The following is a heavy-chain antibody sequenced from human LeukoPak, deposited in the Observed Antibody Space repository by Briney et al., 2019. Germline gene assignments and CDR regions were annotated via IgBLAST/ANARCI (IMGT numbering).Heavy chain of an antibody. CDR1: GFTVSSNY. D-gene: IGHD3-10*01. CDR2: ISGSGGST. CDR3: AKADGGA. J-gene: IGHJ5*02. Sequence: PGGSLRLSCAASGFTVSSNYMTWVRQAPGKGLEWVSAISGSGGSTYYADSVKGRFTISRDNSKNTLYLRMNSLRAEDTAVYYCAKADGGAWGQGTLVTVSS. V-gene: IGHV3-23*01.